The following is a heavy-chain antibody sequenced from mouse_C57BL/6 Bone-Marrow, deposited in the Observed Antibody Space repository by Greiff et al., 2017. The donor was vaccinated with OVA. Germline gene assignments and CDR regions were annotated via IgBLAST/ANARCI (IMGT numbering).Heavy chain of an antibody. D-gene: IGHD1-1*01. Sequence: EVQRVESGGGLVQPGGSLKLSCAASGFTFSDYGMAWVRQAPRKGPEWVAFISNLAYSIYYADTVTGRFTISRENAKNTLYLEMSSLRSEDTAMYYCARQDYGSSFYAMDYWGQGTSVTVSS. CDR2: ISNLAYSI. CDR1: GFTFSDYG. V-gene: IGHV5-15*01. CDR3: ARQDYGSSFYAMDY. J-gene: IGHJ4*01.